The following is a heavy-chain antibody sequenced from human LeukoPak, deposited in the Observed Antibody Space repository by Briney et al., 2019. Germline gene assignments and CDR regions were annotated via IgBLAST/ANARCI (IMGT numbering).Heavy chain of an antibody. CDR2: INPNSGGT. V-gene: IGHV1-2*06. Sequence: ASVKVSCKASGYTFTGYYMHWVRQAPGQGLEWMGRINPNSGGTNYAQKFQGRVTMTRDTSISTAYMELSRLRSDDTAVYYCARDLGLAATHPDYWGQGTLVTVSS. J-gene: IGHJ4*02. D-gene: IGHD6-13*01. CDR3: ARDLGLAATHPDY. CDR1: GYTFTGYY.